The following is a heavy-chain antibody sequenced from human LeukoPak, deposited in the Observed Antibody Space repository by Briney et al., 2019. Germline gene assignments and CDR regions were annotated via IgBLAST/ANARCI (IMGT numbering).Heavy chain of an antibody. Sequence: SVKVPCKASGFTFTSSAVQWVRQARGQRLEWIGWIVVGSGNTNYAQKFQERVTITRDMSTSLVYMELSSLRSEDTAVYYCAAEAAYYFDSRDAFDVWGQGTMVTVSS. CDR3: AAEAAYYFDSRDAFDV. CDR1: GFTFTSSA. V-gene: IGHV1-58*01. J-gene: IGHJ3*01. D-gene: IGHD3-22*01. CDR2: IVVGSGNT.